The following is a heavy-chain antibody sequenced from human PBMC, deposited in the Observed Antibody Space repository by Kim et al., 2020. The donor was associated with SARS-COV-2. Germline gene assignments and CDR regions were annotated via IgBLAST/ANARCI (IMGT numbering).Heavy chain of an antibody. Sequence: SVKVSCKASGGTFSSYAISWVRQAPGQGLEWMGGIIPIFGTANYAQKFQGRVTITADESTSTAYMELSSLRSEDTAVYYCGGYGYYYDSSGYYADAFDIWGQGTMVTVSS. J-gene: IGHJ3*02. CDR3: GGYGYYYDSSGYYADAFDI. CDR2: IIPIFGTA. CDR1: GGTFSSYA. V-gene: IGHV1-69*13. D-gene: IGHD3-22*01.